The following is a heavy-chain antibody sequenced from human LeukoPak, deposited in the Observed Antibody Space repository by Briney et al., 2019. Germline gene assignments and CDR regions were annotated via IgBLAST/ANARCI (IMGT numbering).Heavy chain of an antibody. CDR2: ISAYNGNT. Sequence: ASVKVSCKASGYTFTIYGISWVRQAPGQGLEWMGWISAYNGNTNCAQKLQGRVTMTTDTSTSKAYMELRSLRSDDTAVYYCARRASSGDSDYWGQGTLVTVSS. J-gene: IGHJ4*02. D-gene: IGHD4-17*01. V-gene: IGHV1-18*01. CDR3: ARRASSGDSDY. CDR1: GYTFTIYG.